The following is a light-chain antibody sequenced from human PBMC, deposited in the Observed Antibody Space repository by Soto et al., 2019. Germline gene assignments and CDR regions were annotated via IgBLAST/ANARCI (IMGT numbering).Light chain of an antibody. CDR1: QSVYSN. CDR2: VAS. CDR3: QQYSAWPLT. V-gene: IGKV3-15*01. J-gene: IGKJ4*01. Sequence: DIVMTQSPATLSVSPGERATLSCRASQSVYSNLAWYQQKPGQAPRLLIYVASTRTTGIPARFSGSGSETEFTLAISSLQSEDFAVYYCQQYSAWPLTFGGGTKVEIK.